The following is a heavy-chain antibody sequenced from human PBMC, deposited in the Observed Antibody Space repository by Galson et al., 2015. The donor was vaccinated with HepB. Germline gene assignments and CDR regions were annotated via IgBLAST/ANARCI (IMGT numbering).Heavy chain of an antibody. D-gene: IGHD3-22*01. Sequence: SVKVSCKASGYTFTSYAMHWVRQAPGQRLEWMGWINAGNGNTKYSQKFQGRVTITRDTSASTAYMELSSLRSEDTAVYYCARARLGYYDSSRAFDIWGQGTMVTVSS. CDR1: GYTFTSYA. J-gene: IGHJ3*02. V-gene: IGHV1-3*01. CDR3: ARARLGYYDSSRAFDI. CDR2: INAGNGNT.